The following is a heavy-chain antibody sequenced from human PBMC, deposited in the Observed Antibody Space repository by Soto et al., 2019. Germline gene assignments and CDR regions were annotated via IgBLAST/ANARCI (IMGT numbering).Heavy chain of an antibody. CDR2: INAGNGNT. V-gene: IGHV1-3*01. CDR1: GYTFTNYP. CDR3: AKGNSAYSL. Sequence: QVQLVQSGAEVKKPGASVKVSCKASGYTFTNYPIHWVRQAPGQRLEWMGWINAGNGNTKYSQKFQGRVTITRDTSASTAYMELSSLRSEETAVYYCAKGNSAYSLWGQGTLVTVSS. J-gene: IGHJ4*02. D-gene: IGHD2-21*01.